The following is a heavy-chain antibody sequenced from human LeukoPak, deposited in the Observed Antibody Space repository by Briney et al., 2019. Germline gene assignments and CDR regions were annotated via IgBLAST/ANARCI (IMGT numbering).Heavy chain of an antibody. CDR3: AHFKGGSFDF. CDR2: IYYSGNT. D-gene: IGHD1-26*01. V-gene: IGHV4-39*01. J-gene: IGHJ3*01. Sequence: ASETLSLTCTVSGGSISSSNYYWGWIRQPPGKGLEWIGSIYYSGNTYYNPSLKSRVTTSVDTSKNQFSLKLTSVTAADTAVYYCAHFKGGSFDFWGQGTMVTVSS. CDR1: GGSISSSNYY.